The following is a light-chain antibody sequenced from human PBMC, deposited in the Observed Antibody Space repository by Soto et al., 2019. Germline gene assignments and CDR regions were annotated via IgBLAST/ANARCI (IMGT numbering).Light chain of an antibody. CDR2: NSN. CDR3: WAGDDRLYASV. V-gene: IGLV1-44*01. Sequence: QSVLTQPPSASGTPGQTITISCSGSTSNVGDNALNWYQQLPGTAPKLVIYNSNQRPSGVPDRFSGSKSGTSGSLAISGLQSEDEADYYCWAGDDRLYASVFGVGTKLTV. J-gene: IGLJ3*02. CDR1: TSNVGDNA.